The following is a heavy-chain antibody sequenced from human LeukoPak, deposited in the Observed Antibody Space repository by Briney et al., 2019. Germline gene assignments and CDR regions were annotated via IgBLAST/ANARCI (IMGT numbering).Heavy chain of an antibody. CDR1: GFTFSSYG. D-gene: IGHD6-19*01. CDR3: PRDRGCFDY. Sequence: PGGSLRLSCAASGFTFSSYGLHWVRQAPGKGLEWVAVIWYDGSNKYYADSVKGRFTIPSDNSKNTLYLQMNSLTAEDTAVYYCPRDRGCFDYWSEGTLVTVSS. J-gene: IGHJ4*02. CDR2: IWYDGSNK. V-gene: IGHV3-33*08.